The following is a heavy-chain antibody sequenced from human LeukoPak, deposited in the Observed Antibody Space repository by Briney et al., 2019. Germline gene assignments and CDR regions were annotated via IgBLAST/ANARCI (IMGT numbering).Heavy chain of an antibody. J-gene: IGHJ4*02. V-gene: IGHV3-23*01. D-gene: IGHD1/OR15-1a*01. Sequence: GGSLRLSCAASGFTFSSYAMSWVRQAPGKGLEWVSVIGDSGGSTYYADSVKGRFTISRDNSKNTLYLQMNSLRAEDTAVYYCTREQWLPDYWGQGTLVTVSS. CDR3: TREQWLPDY. CDR1: GFTFSSYA. CDR2: IGDSGGST.